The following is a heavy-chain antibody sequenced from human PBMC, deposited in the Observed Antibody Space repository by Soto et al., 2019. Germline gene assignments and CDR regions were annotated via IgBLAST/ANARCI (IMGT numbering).Heavy chain of an antibody. D-gene: IGHD3-22*01. J-gene: IGHJ6*03. CDR3: ATRSRNYYDSSGYYRYYYMDV. Sequence: GESLKISCKGSGYSFTSYWIGWVRQMPGKGLEWMGIIYPGDSDTRYSPSFQGQVTISADKSISTAYLQWSSLKASDTAMYYCATRSRNYYDSSGYYRYYYMDVWGKGTTVTVSS. CDR2: IYPGDSDT. V-gene: IGHV5-51*01. CDR1: GYSFTSYW.